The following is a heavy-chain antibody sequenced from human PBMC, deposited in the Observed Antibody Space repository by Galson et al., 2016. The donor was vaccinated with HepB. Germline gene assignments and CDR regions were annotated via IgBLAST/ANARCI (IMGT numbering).Heavy chain of an antibody. CDR1: DGSFSGYF. Sequence: SETLSPTCALYDGSFSGYFWTWIRQPPGKGLEWIGEIHHMGSHNSNPSRKSRVTISVDTSKNQFSLKLSSVTAEDTAVYYCAISRPDATMVRKRWFDPWGQGTLVTVSS. J-gene: IGHJ5*02. D-gene: IGHD3-10*01. CDR2: IHHMGSH. CDR3: AISRPDATMVRKRWFDP. V-gene: IGHV4-34*01.